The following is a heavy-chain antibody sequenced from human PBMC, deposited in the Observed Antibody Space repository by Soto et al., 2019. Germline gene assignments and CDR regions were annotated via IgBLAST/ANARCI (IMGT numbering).Heavy chain of an antibody. Sequence: QVQLVQSGAEVKKPGASVKVSCKASGYTFTSYAMHWVRQAPGQRLEWMGWINAGNGNTKYSQKFQRRVTITRDTSARTAYMELSSRRSEDTAVYYCASTPVSGYAYYYYYYVDVWGKGTTVTVSS. CDR3: ASTPVSGYAYYYYYYVDV. V-gene: IGHV1-3*01. CDR2: INAGNGNT. CDR1: GYTFTSYA. J-gene: IGHJ6*03. D-gene: IGHD5-12*01.